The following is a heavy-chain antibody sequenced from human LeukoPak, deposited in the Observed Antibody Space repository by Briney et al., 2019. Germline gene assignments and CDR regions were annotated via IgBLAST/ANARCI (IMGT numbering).Heavy chain of an antibody. CDR2: IIPILNTV. CDR3: ARREGDNTYGYYFDD. Sequence: GASVKGSCKASGGTFSSYAISWVRQAPGQGLEWMGGIIPILNTVAYAQKVQGRVTINTGGSTSTAHMELSSLGSEDTAVYYCARREGDNTYGYYFDDWGQGTLVTVSS. D-gene: IGHD5-18*01. V-gene: IGHV1-69*05. J-gene: IGHJ4*02. CDR1: GGTFSSYA.